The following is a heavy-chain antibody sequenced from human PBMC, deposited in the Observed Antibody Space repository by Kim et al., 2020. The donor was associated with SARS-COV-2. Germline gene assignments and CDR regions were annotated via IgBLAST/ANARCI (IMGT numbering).Heavy chain of an antibody. CDR3: ARGGKVYLFDSVTQFLYF. J-gene: IGHJ4*01. D-gene: IGHD4-17*01. CDR2: ISQSGNT. V-gene: IGHV4-34*01. CDR1: GGSLRGYY. Sequence: SETLSLTCAVYGGSLRGYYWTWIRQRPGKGLEWIGEISQSGNTNYNPSLKTRVTASVDTSKSQFSLKLTSVTAADTATYFCARGGKVYLFDSVTQFLYF.